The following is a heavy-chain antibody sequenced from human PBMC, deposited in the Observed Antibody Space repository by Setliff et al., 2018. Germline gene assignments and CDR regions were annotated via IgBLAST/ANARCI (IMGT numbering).Heavy chain of an antibody. CDR2: VFYSGAT. CDR1: GGSLSGAS. CDR3: ARDRSTVIRGVTSFFYYYMDV. J-gene: IGHJ6*03. V-gene: IGHV4-61*08. Sequence: SETLSLTCTVSGGSLSGASIVTWIRQPPGKGLEFIGYVFYSGATKYNPSLESRAAISVDSSKNQFSLKLRSVTAADTAVYYCARDRSTVIRGVTSFFYYYMDVWGGGTTVTVSS. D-gene: IGHD3-10*01.